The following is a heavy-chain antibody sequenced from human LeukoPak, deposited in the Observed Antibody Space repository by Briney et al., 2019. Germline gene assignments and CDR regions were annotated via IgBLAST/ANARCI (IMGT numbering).Heavy chain of an antibody. Sequence: GESLTLSCIGTGFTFSSDAMGWVRQAPGKGLEWVSGISGSGGSTYYADSVKGRFTISRDNSKNTLYLQINSLRVEDTAVYYCAKDRGRTWVQVANWGQGTQASVSS. CDR3: AKDRGRTWVQVAN. CDR2: ISGSGGST. V-gene: IGHV3-23*01. D-gene: IGHD2-15*01. J-gene: IGHJ4*02. CDR1: GFTFSSDA.